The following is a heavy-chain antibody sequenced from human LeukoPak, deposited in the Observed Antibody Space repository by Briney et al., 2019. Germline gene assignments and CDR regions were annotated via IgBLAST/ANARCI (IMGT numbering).Heavy chain of an antibody. CDR3: ARDRRYCSSTSCYRNNNSDY. Sequence: GGSLRLSCAASGFTFSSYWMSWVRQAPGEGLEWVANIKQDGSEKYYVDSVKGRFTISRDNAKNSLYLQMNSLRAEDTAVYYCARDRRYCSSTSCYRNNNSDYWGQGTLVTVSS. CDR1: GFTFSSYW. CDR2: IKQDGSEK. V-gene: IGHV3-7*01. J-gene: IGHJ4*02. D-gene: IGHD2-2*01.